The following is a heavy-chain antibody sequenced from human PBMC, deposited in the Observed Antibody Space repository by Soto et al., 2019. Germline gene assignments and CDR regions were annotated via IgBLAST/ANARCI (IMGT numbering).Heavy chain of an antibody. D-gene: IGHD2-21*01. V-gene: IGHV4-4*02. CDR2: IYHNGIT. Sequence: QVELKQSGPGLVRPSVTLSLTCRVSGTSISSTYWWTWVRQSPGKGLEWIGEIYHNGITKYNPSLKSRVSLSVDKSNNQFSLKLTSVTAADTAVYYCATVPPRIIVVLAEFPTWGQGTLVTVSS. J-gene: IGHJ4*02. CDR3: ATVPPRIIVVLAEFPT. CDR1: GTSISSTYW.